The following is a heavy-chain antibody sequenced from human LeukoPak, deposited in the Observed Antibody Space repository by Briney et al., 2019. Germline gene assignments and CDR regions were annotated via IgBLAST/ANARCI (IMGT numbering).Heavy chain of an antibody. CDR1: GFTFSSYG. D-gene: IGHD1-26*01. Sequence: GGSLRLSCAASGFTFSSYGMHWVRQAPGKGLEWVSYISSSGSTIYYADSVKGRFTISRDNAKNSLYLQMNSLRAEDTAVYYCARGVAKVVGATGPVDYWGQGTLVTVSS. V-gene: IGHV3-48*04. CDR2: ISSSGSTI. CDR3: ARGVAKVVGATGPVDY. J-gene: IGHJ4*02.